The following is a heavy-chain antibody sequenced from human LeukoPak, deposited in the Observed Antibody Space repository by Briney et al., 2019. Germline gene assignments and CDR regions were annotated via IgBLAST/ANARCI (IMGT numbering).Heavy chain of an antibody. J-gene: IGHJ4*02. CDR3: ARIHDFWHGYQGVFHDY. CDR2: TSGYNGNT. D-gene: IGHD3-3*01. CDR1: GYTFSNNG. Sequence: ASVKLSCNTSGYTFSNNGFSWVRQAPGQGLEWMGWTSGYNGNTDYGQKFQGRVTMTTDTSTTTVYMELRSLRFDDTAVYYCARIHDFWHGYQGVFHDYWGQGTLVTVSS. V-gene: IGHV1-18*01.